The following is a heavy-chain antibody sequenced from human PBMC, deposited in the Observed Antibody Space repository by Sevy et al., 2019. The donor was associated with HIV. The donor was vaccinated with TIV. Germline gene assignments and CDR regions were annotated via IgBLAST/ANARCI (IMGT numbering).Heavy chain of an antibody. CDR2: ISYDGSNK. CDR1: GFTFSSYA. Sequence: GGSLRLSCAASGFTFSSYAMHWVRQAPGKGLEWVAVISYDGSNKYYADSVKGRFTISRDNSKNTLYLQMNSLRAEDTAVYYCARESYSYVYVPYFDYWGQGTLVTVSS. D-gene: IGHD5-18*01. CDR3: ARESYSYVYVPYFDY. J-gene: IGHJ4*02. V-gene: IGHV3-30-3*01.